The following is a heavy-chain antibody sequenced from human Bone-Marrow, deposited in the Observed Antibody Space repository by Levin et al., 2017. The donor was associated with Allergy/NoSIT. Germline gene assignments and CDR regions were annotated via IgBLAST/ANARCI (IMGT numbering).Heavy chain of an antibody. CDR1: GGTFSSYA. Sequence: KAGESLKISCKASGGTFSSYAISWVRQAPGQGLEWMGGIIPIFGTANYAQKFQGRVTITADKSTSTAYMELSSLRSEDTAVYYCARDLPLTDSSGPRLRFDPWGQGTLVTVSS. J-gene: IGHJ5*02. CDR2: IIPIFGTA. V-gene: IGHV1-69*06. CDR3: ARDLPLTDSSGPRLRFDP. D-gene: IGHD3-22*01.